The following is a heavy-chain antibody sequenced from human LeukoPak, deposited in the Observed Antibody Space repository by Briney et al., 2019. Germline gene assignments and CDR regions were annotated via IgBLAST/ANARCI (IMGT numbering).Heavy chain of an antibody. CDR2: INPSGGST. D-gene: IGHD5-12*01. J-gene: IGHJ4*02. CDR3: ARDPSGYHYFDY. CDR1: GYTFTNYY. V-gene: IGHV1-46*01. Sequence: ASVKLSCKASGYTFTNYYMHWVRQAPGQGLECMGIINPSGGSTSYAQNFQGRVTMTRDTSTSTVYMELSSLRFEDTAVYYCARDPSGYHYFDYWGQGTLVTVSS.